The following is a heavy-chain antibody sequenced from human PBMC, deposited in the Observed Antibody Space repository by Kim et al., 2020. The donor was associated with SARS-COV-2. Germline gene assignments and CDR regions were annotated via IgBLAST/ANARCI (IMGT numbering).Heavy chain of an antibody. D-gene: IGHD3-9*01. CDR2: INSDGSST. Sequence: GGSLRLSCAASGFTFSSYWMNWVRQAPGKGLAWVARINSDGSSTSYADSVKGRFTISRDNAKNTLYLQMNSLRAEDTAVYYFARDQIPGFNWDILTGYYRTSCYYYGMDVWGQGTTVTVSS. V-gene: IGHV3-74*01. CDR3: ARDQIPGFNWDILTGYYRTSCYYYGMDV. J-gene: IGHJ6*02. CDR1: GFTFSSYW.